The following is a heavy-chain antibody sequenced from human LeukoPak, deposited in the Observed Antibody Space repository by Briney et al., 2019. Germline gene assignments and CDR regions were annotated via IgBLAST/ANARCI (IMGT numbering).Heavy chain of an antibody. J-gene: IGHJ4*02. CDR3: AKSHGYSYGFDY. CDR1: GFTFSDYN. Sequence: SGGSLRLSCAASGFTFSDYNMRWIRQAPGKGLEWVSSISRSGSTKYYADSVKGRFTISRDNAKNSLFLQMNSLRAEDTAVYYCAKSHGYSYGFDYWGQGTLVTVSS. D-gene: IGHD5-18*01. V-gene: IGHV3-11*04. CDR2: ISRSGSTK.